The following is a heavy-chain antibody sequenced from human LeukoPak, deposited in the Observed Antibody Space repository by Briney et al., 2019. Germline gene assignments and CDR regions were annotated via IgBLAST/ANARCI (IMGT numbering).Heavy chain of an antibody. D-gene: IGHD5-18*01. J-gene: IGHJ4*02. CDR1: GFTFSSYW. Sequence: GGSLRLSCAASGFTFSSYWMSWVRQGPGEGLEWVSTISGSGGSSYYADSVKGRFTISRDNSENTLYLQVNSLRAEDTAVYYCAKEAYSYGPYHYWGQGILVTVSS. CDR2: ISGSGGSS. V-gene: IGHV3-23*01. CDR3: AKEAYSYGPYHY.